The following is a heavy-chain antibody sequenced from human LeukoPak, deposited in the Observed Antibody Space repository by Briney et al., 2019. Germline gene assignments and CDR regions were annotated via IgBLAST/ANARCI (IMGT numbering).Heavy chain of an antibody. CDR1: GFTVSSNY. CDR2: IYFGGDT. J-gene: IGHJ4*02. Sequence: GGSLRLSCAASGFTVSSNYMSWVRQAPGKGLEWVSVIYFGGDTYYADSVKGRFTVSRHNSKNTVYLQMNSLRTEDTAVYYCASSGKWLRFDWYYFDYRGQGTLVTVSS. V-gene: IGHV3-53*04. D-gene: IGHD5-12*01. CDR3: ASSGKWLRFDWYYFDY.